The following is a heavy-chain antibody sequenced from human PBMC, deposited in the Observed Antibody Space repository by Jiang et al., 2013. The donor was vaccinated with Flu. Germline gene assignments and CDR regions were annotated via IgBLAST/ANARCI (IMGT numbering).Heavy chain of an antibody. J-gene: IGHJ5*02. CDR2: IYYSGST. CDR3: ARVKVVVAATPEWFDP. V-gene: IGHV4-59*01. CDR1: SISSYY. D-gene: IGHD2-15*01. Sequence: SISSYYWSWIRQPPGKGLEWIGYIYYSGSTNYNPSLKSRVTISVDTSKNQFSLKLSSVTAADTAVYYCARVKVVVAATPEWFDPWGQGTLVTVSS.